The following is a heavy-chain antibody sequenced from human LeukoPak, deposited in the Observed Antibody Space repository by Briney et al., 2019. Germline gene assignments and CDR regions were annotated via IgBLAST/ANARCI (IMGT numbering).Heavy chain of an antibody. D-gene: IGHD3-10*01. CDR2: INHTGST. V-gene: IGHV4-34*01. Sequence: PSETLSLTCTVFGASFSGYYWSWIRQPPGKGLEWIGEINHTGSTNYNPSLRSRVTISVDTSKNQFSLRLSSVTAADTAVYYCARHQRYYGSGSYFVPDWGQGTLVTVSS. CDR3: ARHQRYYGSGSYFVPD. J-gene: IGHJ4*02. CDR1: GASFSGYY.